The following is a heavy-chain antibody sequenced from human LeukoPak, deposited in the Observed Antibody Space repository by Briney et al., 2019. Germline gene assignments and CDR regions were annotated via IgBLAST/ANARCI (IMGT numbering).Heavy chain of an antibody. D-gene: IGHD1-26*01. CDR2: ISRSGEST. CDR1: GFTFSGFA. Sequence: PGGSLRLSCAASGFTFSGFAMSWIRQAPGKGLEWVSSISRSGESTFYADSVRGRFTIPRDNSKNTVSLQMNSLRAEDTALYYCARVQMGGSYYGAFDYWGQGTLVTVSS. CDR3: ARVQMGGSYYGAFDY. J-gene: IGHJ4*02. V-gene: IGHV3-23*01.